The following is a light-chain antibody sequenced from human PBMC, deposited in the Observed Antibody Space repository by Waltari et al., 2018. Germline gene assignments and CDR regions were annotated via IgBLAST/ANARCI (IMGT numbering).Light chain of an antibody. V-gene: IGLV1-44*01. Sequence: QSVLAQPPSVSGPPGQRVTIFCSGGRSNIGVNVVHWYQHLPGTSPRLLIFTNDQRPSGVPDRFSGSKSGTSASLAISGLQSEDEGHYYCAVWDDNLSGVVFGAGTQVTVL. J-gene: IGLJ1*01. CDR1: RSNIGVNV. CDR2: TND. CDR3: AVWDDNLSGVV.